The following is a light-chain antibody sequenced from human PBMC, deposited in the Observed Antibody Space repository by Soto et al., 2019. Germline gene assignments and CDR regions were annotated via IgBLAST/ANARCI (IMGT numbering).Light chain of an antibody. V-gene: IGLV2-23*02. CDR1: SRDVETYNL. J-gene: IGLJ1*01. CDR2: EVT. CDR3: CSYAGGNPSPYF. Sequence: QPVLAQPASVSGSPGQSSTISCTGTSRDVETYNLVSWYQQHPGKAPKLLIYEVTKRPSGLSDRFSGSKSGNTASLTISGLQAEDEADYSCCSYAGGNPSPYFFGTGTKVPVL.